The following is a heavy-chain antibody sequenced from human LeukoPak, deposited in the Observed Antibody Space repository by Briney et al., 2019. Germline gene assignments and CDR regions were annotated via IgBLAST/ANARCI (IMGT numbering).Heavy chain of an antibody. CDR1: GFTFSSYW. CDR3: AKGQWELPVFDY. CDR2: IKQDGSEK. Sequence: GGSLRLSCAASGFTFSSYWMGWVRQAPGKGLEWVANIKQDGSEKYYVDSVKGRFTISRDNAKNSLYLQMNSLRAEDTALYYCAKGQWELPVFDYWGQGTLVTVSS. J-gene: IGHJ4*02. D-gene: IGHD1-26*01. V-gene: IGHV3-7*03.